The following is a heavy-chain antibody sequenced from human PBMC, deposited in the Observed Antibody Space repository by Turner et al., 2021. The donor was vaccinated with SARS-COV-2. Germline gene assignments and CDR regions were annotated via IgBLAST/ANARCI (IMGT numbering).Heavy chain of an antibody. CDR2: INPNSGDT. Sequence: QVHLVQSGAEVKKPGASVKVSCKASGYTFTGYYMHWVRQAPGQGLEWMGWINPNSGDTNYAQKFQGRVTMTRDTSISTAYMELSRLRSDDTAVYYCARGGLYYYDSSAYYGDAFDIWGQGTMVTVSS. D-gene: IGHD3-22*01. V-gene: IGHV1-2*02. J-gene: IGHJ3*02. CDR1: GYTFTGYY. CDR3: ARGGLYYYDSSAYYGDAFDI.